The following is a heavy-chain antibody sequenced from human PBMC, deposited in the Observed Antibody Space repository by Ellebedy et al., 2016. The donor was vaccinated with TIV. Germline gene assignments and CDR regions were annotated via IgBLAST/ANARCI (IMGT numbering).Heavy chain of an antibody. CDR1: GYTFTNYY. D-gene: IGHD2-8*01. CDR3: ARGGVGRYCTNGVCLQALDY. V-gene: IGHV1-46*01. J-gene: IGHJ4*02. CDR2: INPRGGST. Sequence: ASVKVSCKASGYTFTNYYMYWVRQAPGQGLKWMGIINPRGGSTNYAQKFQGRVTITRDTSASTAYMELSSLRSEDTAVYYCARGGVGRYCTNGVCLQALDYWGQGTLVTVSS.